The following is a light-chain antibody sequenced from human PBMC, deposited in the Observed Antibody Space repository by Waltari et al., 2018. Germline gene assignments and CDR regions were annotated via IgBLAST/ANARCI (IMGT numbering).Light chain of an antibody. CDR1: SSDVGGYNY. CDR3: SSYTSSSTLGF. J-gene: IGLJ2*01. Sequence: QSALTQPASVSGSPGQSIPISCTGTSSDVGGYNYVSWYQQHPGKAPKLMIYEVSNRPPGVSNRFSGSKSGNTASLTISGLQAEDEADYYCSSYTSSSTLGFFGGGTKLTVL. CDR2: EVS. V-gene: IGLV2-14*01.